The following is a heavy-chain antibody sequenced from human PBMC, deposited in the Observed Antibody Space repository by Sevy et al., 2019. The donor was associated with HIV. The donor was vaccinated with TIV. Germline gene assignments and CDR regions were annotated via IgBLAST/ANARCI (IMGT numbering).Heavy chain of an antibody. J-gene: IGHJ4*02. CDR3: AGENAWGRGYS. V-gene: IGHV4-59*08. D-gene: IGHD1-26*01. Sequence: SETLSLTCTVSGGSITSLYWNWIWQPPGKGLEWIANIYYNGHINYNPSLKSRVTLSLDTSKNQFSLRLSSVTAADTAMYYCAGENAWGRGYSWGQGTLVTVPQ. CDR2: IYYNGHI. CDR1: GGSITSLY.